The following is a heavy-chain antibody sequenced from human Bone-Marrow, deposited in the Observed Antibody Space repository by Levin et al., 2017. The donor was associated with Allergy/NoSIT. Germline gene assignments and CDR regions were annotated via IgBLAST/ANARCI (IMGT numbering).Heavy chain of an antibody. D-gene: IGHD3-22*01. CDR1: GFNFREYY. Sequence: SCAASGFNFREYYMSWIRQTPGKGLEWVACVSSGVLKTYYTDSVRGRFTITRDNDKDSVFLEMNSLRAKDTAVYYCAATTFHFDSRGPKPDGFEMWGPGTMVTVSS. CDR2: VSSGVLKT. J-gene: IGHJ3*02. CDR3: AATTFHFDSRGPKPDGFEM. V-gene: IGHV3-11*01.